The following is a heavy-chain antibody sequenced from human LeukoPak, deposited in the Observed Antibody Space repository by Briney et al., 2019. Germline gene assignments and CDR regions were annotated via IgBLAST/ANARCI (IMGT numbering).Heavy chain of an antibody. D-gene: IGHD3-22*01. Sequence: GSLRLSCAASGFTFSNYGMSWVRQAPGKGLEWIGEINHSGSTNYNPSLKSRVTISVDTSKNQFSLKLSSVTAADTAVYYCARRQSNGYYYDSSGYYHFDYWGQGTLVTVSS. CDR2: INHSGST. J-gene: IGHJ4*02. CDR1: GFTFSNYG. CDR3: ARRQSNGYYYDSSGYYHFDY. V-gene: IGHV4-34*01.